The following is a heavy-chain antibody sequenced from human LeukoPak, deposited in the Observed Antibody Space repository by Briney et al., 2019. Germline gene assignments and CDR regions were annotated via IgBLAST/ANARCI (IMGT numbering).Heavy chain of an antibody. CDR2: INHSGST. V-gene: IGHV4-34*01. D-gene: IGHD4-23*01. J-gene: IGHJ5*02. CDR3: ARGGGPSNWFDP. Sequence: SETLSLTCAVYGGSFSGYYWSWIRQPPGKGLEWIGEINHSGSTNYNPSLKSRVTISVDTSKNQFSLKLSSVTAADTAVYYCARGGGPSNWFDPWGQGTLVTVSS. CDR1: GGSFSGYY.